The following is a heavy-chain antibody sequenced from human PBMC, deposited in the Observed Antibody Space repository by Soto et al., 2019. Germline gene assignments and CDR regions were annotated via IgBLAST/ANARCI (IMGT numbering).Heavy chain of an antibody. CDR3: AKVSRKGSAIDFDY. J-gene: IGHJ4*02. D-gene: IGHD3-10*01. Sequence: QVQLVQSGAELKKPGASVKVSCKASGYTFSNYDMNWVRQATGQGPECIGWVNHNNGDTGYAQKFQGRVTLTTDISTTTAYMELTSLRSEDTAIYYCAKVSRKGSAIDFDYWGQGTLITVSS. CDR2: VNHNNGDT. V-gene: IGHV1-8*01. CDR1: GYTFSNYD.